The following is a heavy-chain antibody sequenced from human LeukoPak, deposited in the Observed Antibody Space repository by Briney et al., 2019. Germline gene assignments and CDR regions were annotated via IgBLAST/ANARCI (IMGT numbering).Heavy chain of an antibody. Sequence: PGGSLRLSCAASGFTFSDYYMSWIRQAPGKGLEWVSYISSSCSTIYYADSVKGRFTISRHNAKNSLYLQMNSLRAEDTAVYYCARDPEKVVPAATSYWFDPWGQGTLVTVSS. J-gene: IGHJ5*02. CDR2: ISSSCSTI. CDR3: ARDPEKVVPAATSYWFDP. V-gene: IGHV3-11*04. D-gene: IGHD2-2*01. CDR1: GFTFSDYY.